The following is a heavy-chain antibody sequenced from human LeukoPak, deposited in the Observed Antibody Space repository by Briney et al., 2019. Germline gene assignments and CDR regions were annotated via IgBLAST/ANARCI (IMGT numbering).Heavy chain of an antibody. V-gene: IGHV1-2*02. CDR1: GYTFTCYY. Sequence: ASVKVSCKASGYTFTCYYMHWVRQAPGQGLEWMGWINPNSGGTNYAQKFQGRVTMTRDTSISTAYMELSRLRSDDTAVYYCASNYYGSGSYTPYYYMDVWGKGTTVTVSS. D-gene: IGHD3-10*01. CDR3: ASNYYGSGSYTPYYYMDV. CDR2: INPNSGGT. J-gene: IGHJ6*03.